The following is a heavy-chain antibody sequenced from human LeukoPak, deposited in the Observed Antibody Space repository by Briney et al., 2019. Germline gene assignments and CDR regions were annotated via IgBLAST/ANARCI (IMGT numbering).Heavy chain of an antibody. CDR2: ISSNGGST. CDR1: RFTFSSYA. CDR3: ARASNYAYDY. Sequence: GGSLRLSCAASRFTFSSYAMHWVRQAPAKGLEYVSGISSNGGSTNYANSVKGRFTVSRDNSKNTLYLQMGSLRAEDMAVYFCARASNYAYDYWGQGTLVTVSA. D-gene: IGHD3-16*01. V-gene: IGHV3-64*01. J-gene: IGHJ4*02.